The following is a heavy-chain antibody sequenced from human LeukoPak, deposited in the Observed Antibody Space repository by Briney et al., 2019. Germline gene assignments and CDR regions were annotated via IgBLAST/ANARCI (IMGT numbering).Heavy chain of an antibody. Sequence: GGSLRLSCAASGFTFSSYAMSWVRQAPGKGLEWVSAIIGSGGSTYYADSVKGRFAISRDNSKNTLYLQMNSLRAEDTAVYYCAKDCGCGGSCRYHWFDPWGQGTLVTVSS. V-gene: IGHV3-23*01. J-gene: IGHJ5*02. CDR2: IIGSGGST. D-gene: IGHD2-15*01. CDR1: GFTFSSYA. CDR3: AKDCGCGGSCRYHWFDP.